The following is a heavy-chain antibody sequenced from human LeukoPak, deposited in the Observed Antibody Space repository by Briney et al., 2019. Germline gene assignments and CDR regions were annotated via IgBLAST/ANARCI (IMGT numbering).Heavy chain of an antibody. V-gene: IGHV4-39*07. D-gene: IGHD6-6*01. CDR2: INHSGST. CDR3: ARGGKSIAARTRKNFDY. CDR1: GVSISSSNSY. J-gene: IGHJ4*02. Sequence: SETLSLTCTVSGVSISSSNSYWGWIRQPPGTGLEWIGEINHSGSTNYNPSLKSRVTISVDTSKNQFSLKLSSVTAADTAVYYCARGGKSIAARTRKNFDYWGQGTLVTVSS.